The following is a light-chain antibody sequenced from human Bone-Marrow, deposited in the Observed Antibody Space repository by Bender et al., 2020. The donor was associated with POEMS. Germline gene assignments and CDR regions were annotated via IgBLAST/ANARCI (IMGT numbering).Light chain of an antibody. J-gene: IGLJ2*01. CDR2: EDT. Sequence: QSALTQTASVSGSPGQAITISCSGISSDVGTYNLVSWYQQHPDKAPKLLIYEDTKRPSGISTRFSGSKSGNMATLTISGLQADDEADCYCCSYAGSSVVFGGGTKVTVL. V-gene: IGLV2-23*01. CDR1: SSDVGTYNL. CDR3: CSYAGSSVV.